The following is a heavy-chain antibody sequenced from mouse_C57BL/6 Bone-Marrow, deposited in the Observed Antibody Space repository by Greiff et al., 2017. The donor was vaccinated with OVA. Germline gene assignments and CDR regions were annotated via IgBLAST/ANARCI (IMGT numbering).Heavy chain of an antibody. CDR2: IDPETGGT. J-gene: IGHJ3*01. V-gene: IGHV1-15*01. CDR1: GYTFTDYE. Sequence: QVQLQQSGAELVRPGASVTLSCKASGYTFTDYEMHWVKQTPVHGLEWIGAIDPETGGTAYNQKFKGKAILTVDKSSSTAYMQLSSLTSEDSAVYYCALFAYWGQGTLVTVSA. CDR3: ALFAY.